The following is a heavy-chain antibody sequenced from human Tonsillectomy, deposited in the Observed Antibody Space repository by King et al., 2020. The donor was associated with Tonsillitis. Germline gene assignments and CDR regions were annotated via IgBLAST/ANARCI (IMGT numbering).Heavy chain of an antibody. D-gene: IGHD3-10*01. J-gene: IGHJ6*03. CDR3: ARGADYYGSGSSSYYYMDV. Sequence: EVQLVESGAEVKKPGESLKISCQGSGYSFTTYWIGWVRQMPGKGLEWMGVIYPGDSDTRYCPSFQGQVTISADKSISTAYLQWSSLKASDTAMYYCARGADYYGSGSSSYYYMDVWGKGTTVTVSS. V-gene: IGHV5-51*03. CDR1: GYSFTTYW. CDR2: IYPGDSDT.